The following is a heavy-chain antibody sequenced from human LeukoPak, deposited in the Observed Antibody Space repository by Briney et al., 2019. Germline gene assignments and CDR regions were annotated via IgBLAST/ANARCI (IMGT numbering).Heavy chain of an antibody. CDR2: IYAGGTA. J-gene: IGHJ4*02. V-gene: IGHV4-4*07. CDR1: GGSISNYY. Sequence: SETLSLTCTVSGGSISNYYWSWIREPAGKGLEWIGRIYAGGTASYNPSLKSRVTMSADMSKNQLSLKLTSVTAADTAVYYCTREPVPWGQGTLVTVSS. D-gene: IGHD6-19*01. CDR3: TREPVP.